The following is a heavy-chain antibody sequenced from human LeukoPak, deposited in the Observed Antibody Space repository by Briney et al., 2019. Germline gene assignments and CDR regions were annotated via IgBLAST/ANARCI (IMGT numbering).Heavy chain of an antibody. V-gene: IGHV3-23*01. J-gene: IGHJ4*02. CDR1: GFTFSSFA. CDR3: VRQSRWAYSFDY. D-gene: IGHD2-21*01. CDR2: ISGSGVST. Sequence: GGSLRLSCAASGFTFSSFAMSWVRQAPGKGLEWVSSISGSGVSTYYADSVKGRFTISRDNSKNTLYLQMNSLRAEDTAVYYCVRQSRWAYSFDYWGQGALVTVSS.